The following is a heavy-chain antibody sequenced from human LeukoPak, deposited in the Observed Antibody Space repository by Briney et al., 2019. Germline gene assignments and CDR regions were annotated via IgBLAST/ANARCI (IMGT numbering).Heavy chain of an antibody. CDR1: GGSFSGYY. D-gene: IGHD2-15*01. CDR2: INHSGST. CDR3: ARKSAGDKYWSGGNRHCGMPPGGNYYFDL. V-gene: IGHV4-34*01. Sequence: SETLSLTCAVYGGSFSGYYWSWIRQPPGKGLEWIGEINHSGSTNYNPSLKSRVTISVDTSKNPFSLKMSSVTAADPAVYYCARKSAGDKYWSGGNRHCGMPPGGNYYFDLWGQGTLVTVSS. J-gene: IGHJ4*01.